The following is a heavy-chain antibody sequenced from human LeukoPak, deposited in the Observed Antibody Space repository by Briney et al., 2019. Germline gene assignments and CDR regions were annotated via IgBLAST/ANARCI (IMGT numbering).Heavy chain of an antibody. J-gene: IGHJ4*02. CDR1: GGSFSGYY. D-gene: IGHD3/OR15-3a*01. CDR3: ARHGGSWTFDS. V-gene: IGHV4-59*08. Sequence: SETLSLTCAVYGGSFSGYYWSWIRQPPGKGLEWFGYIDYSGSTNYNPSLKSRVTISVDTSKNQFFLKLTSVTAADTAVYYCARHGGSWTFDSWGQGTLVTVSS. CDR2: IDYSGST.